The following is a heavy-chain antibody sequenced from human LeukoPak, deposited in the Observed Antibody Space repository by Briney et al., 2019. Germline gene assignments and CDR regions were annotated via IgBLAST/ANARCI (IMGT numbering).Heavy chain of an antibody. V-gene: IGHV3-30-3*01. CDR1: GFTFSSYA. D-gene: IGHD6-19*01. CDR3: ARDLGLGRGWYGGDY. Sequence: QSGGSLRLSCAASGFTFSSYAMHWVRQAPGKGLEWVAIISNDGSNKYYADSVKGRFTLSRENSKYTVYLQMNSLRAEDTAVYYCARDLGLGRGWYGGDYWGQGTLVTVSS. J-gene: IGHJ4*02. CDR2: ISNDGSNK.